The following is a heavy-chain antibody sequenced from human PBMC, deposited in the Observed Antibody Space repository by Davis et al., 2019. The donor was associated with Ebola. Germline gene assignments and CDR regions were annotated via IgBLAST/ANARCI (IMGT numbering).Heavy chain of an antibody. CDR3: ARQGWYFDL. Sequence: PSETLSLTCTVSGGSISSSSYYWGWIRQPPGKGLEWIGSIYYSGSTYYNPSLKSRVTISVDTSKNQFSLKLSSVTAADTAVYYCARQGWYFDLWGRGTLVTVSS. CDR1: GGSISSSSYY. V-gene: IGHV4-39*01. CDR2: IYYSGST. J-gene: IGHJ2*01.